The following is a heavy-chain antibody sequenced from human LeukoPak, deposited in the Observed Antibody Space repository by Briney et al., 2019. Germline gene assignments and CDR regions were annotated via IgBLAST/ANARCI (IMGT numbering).Heavy chain of an antibody. CDR2: ISSSGSTI. CDR3: ARDTSSGWFDY. D-gene: IGHD6-19*01. CDR1: GFSFSSYE. Sequence: GGSLVLSYAASGFSFSSYEMNWVRPAPGKGLERVSYISSSGSTIYYEDSVRVRFTISRDNAKNSLYLQMNSLRAEDTAVYYCARDTSSGWFDYWGQGTLVTVSS. J-gene: IGHJ4*02. V-gene: IGHV3-48*03.